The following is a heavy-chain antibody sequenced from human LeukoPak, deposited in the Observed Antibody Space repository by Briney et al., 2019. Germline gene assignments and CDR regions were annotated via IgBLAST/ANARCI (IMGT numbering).Heavy chain of an antibody. J-gene: IGHJ3*02. D-gene: IGHD6-19*01. CDR3: AIGRTSVWFDAFDI. CDR2: IWYDGSNK. Sequence: GGSLRLSCAASGLFFSSYGMHWVRQAPGKGLEWVAVIWYDGSNKYYADSVKGRFTISRDNSKNTLYLQMNSLRAEDTAVYYCAIGRTSVWFDAFDICGQGTMVTVS. V-gene: IGHV3-33*01. CDR1: GLFFSSYG.